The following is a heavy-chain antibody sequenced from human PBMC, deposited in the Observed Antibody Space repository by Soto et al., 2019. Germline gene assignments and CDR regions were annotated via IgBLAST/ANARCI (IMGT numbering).Heavy chain of an antibody. D-gene: IGHD5-12*01. CDR2: INPNSGGT. CDR1: GYTFTGCY. Sequence: ASVKESCKAAGYTFTGCYMHCFRQAPGQGIARMGWINPNSGGTNYAQKFQGRVTMTRDTSISTAYMELSRLRSDDTAMYYCARLPEIRDGYNSNYYYGMDVWGQGTTVTVSS. J-gene: IGHJ6*02. V-gene: IGHV1-2*02. CDR3: ARLPEIRDGYNSNYYYGMDV.